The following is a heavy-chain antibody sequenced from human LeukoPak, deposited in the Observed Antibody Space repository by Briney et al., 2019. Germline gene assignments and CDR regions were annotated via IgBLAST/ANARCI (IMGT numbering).Heavy chain of an antibody. Sequence: GGSLRLSCAASGFTFSSYAMSWVRQAPGKGLEWVSAISGSGGSTYYADSVKGRFTISRDNSKNTLYLQMNSLRAEDKAVYYCARAVQIHKKDYWGQGTLVTVSS. D-gene: IGHD5-18*01. CDR3: ARAVQIHKKDY. CDR2: ISGSGGST. J-gene: IGHJ4*02. CDR1: GFTFSSYA. V-gene: IGHV3-23*01.